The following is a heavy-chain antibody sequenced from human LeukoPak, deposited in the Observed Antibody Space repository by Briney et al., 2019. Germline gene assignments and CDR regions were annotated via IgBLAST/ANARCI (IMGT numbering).Heavy chain of an antibody. J-gene: IGHJ4*02. V-gene: IGHV4-34*01. D-gene: IGHD4-17*01. Sequence: SETLSLTCAVSGVSFNDYYWSWVRQTPGKGLEWIGEINNSGCTTDSPSLKSRVTLPINTSRKQFSLNVRSVIVADTGIYYGTRTTTGHDYWGQGTVVTVSS. CDR1: GVSFNDYY. CDR3: TRTTTGHDY. CDR2: INNSGCT.